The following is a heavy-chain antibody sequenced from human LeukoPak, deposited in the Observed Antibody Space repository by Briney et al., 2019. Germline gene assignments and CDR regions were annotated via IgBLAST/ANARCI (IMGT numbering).Heavy chain of an antibody. V-gene: IGHV3-11*01. CDR1: GFTFSDYY. J-gene: IGHJ4*02. CDR3: ARDQYRSGYYPDY. D-gene: IGHD3-22*01. Sequence: GGSLRLSCAASGFTFSDYYMSWIRQAPGKGLEWVSYISSSGSTIYYADSVKGRFTISRDNAKNSLYLQMNSLRAEGTAVYYCARDQYRSGYYPDYWGQGTLVTVSS. CDR2: ISSSGSTI.